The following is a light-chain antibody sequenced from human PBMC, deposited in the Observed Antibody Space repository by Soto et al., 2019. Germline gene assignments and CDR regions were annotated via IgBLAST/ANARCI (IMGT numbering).Light chain of an antibody. V-gene: IGKV3-11*01. CDR1: QSISSY. J-gene: IGKJ4*01. CDR2: DAS. CDR3: QHRSNWPPT. Sequence: EIVLTQSPATLSLSPGERATLSCRASQSISSYLAWYQQKPGQAPRLLLYDASNRATGIPARFSGGGTGTDFTLTIRSLEPEDFAVYYCQHRSNWPPTFGGATTVEIK.